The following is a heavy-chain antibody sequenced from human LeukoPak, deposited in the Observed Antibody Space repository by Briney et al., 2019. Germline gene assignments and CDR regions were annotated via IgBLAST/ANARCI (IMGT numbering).Heavy chain of an antibody. J-gene: IGHJ6*03. CDR3: ARDIRSYYYMDV. CDR2: LWYDGSNK. Sequence: GGSLRLSCAASGFTFSSYGMHWVRQAPGKGLEWVGVLWYDGSNKDYADSVKGRFTISRDNSKNTLYLQMNSLRAEDTAVYYCARDIRSYYYMDVWGKGTTVTVSS. CDR1: GFTFSSYG. V-gene: IGHV3-33*01.